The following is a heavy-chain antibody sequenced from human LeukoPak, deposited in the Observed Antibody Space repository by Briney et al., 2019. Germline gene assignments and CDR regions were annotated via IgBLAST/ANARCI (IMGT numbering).Heavy chain of an antibody. D-gene: IGHD3-16*02. CDR2: IRYDGSIK. J-gene: IGHJ4*02. CDR1: GFIFSNYG. Sequence: GGSLRLSCVASGFIFSNYGMHWVRQAPGKGLEWVSFIRYDGSIKYYADSVKGRFTISRDNAKRSLYLQMNSLRAEDTAVYYCAKGGSYRSQPYFDYWGQGTPVTVSS. CDR3: AKGGSYRSQPYFDY. V-gene: IGHV3-30*02.